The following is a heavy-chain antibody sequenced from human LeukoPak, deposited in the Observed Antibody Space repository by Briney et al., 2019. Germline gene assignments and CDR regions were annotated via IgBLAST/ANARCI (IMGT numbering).Heavy chain of an antibody. CDR1: GGSISSSSYY. Sequence: SETLSLTCTVSGGSISSSSYYWGWIRQPPGKGLEWIGSIYYSGSTYYNPSLESRVTISVDTSKNQFSLKLSSVTAADTAVYYCARHYGDTYPSLVYYFDYWGQGTLVTVSS. V-gene: IGHV4-39*01. CDR2: IYYSGST. J-gene: IGHJ4*02. D-gene: IGHD4-17*01. CDR3: ARHYGDTYPSLVYYFDY.